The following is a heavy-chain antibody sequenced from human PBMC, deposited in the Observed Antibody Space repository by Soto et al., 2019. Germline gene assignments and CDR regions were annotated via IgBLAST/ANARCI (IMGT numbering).Heavy chain of an antibody. J-gene: IGHJ6*03. CDR2: ISAYNGNT. Sequence: QVQLVQSGAEVKTPGASVKVSCKASGYTFTSYGISWVRQAPGQGLEWMGWISAYNGNTNYAQKLQGRVTMTTDTSTSTAYMELRSLRSDDTAVYYCARHLLGYCSSTSCLYYYYYMDVWGKGTTVTVSS. CDR3: ARHLLGYCSSTSCLYYYYYMDV. D-gene: IGHD2-2*01. V-gene: IGHV1-18*01. CDR1: GYTFTSYG.